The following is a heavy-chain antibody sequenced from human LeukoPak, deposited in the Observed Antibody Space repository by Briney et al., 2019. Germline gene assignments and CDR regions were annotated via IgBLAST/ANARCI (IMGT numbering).Heavy chain of an antibody. CDR1: GGSISSGSYY. J-gene: IGHJ5*02. CDR3: AIQGPVVVDRVYWFDP. Sequence: SQTLSLTCTDSGGSISSGSYYWSWIRQPAGKGLEWIGRIYTSGSTTYNPSLKSRVTISVDTSKNQFSLKVSSVTAADTPPYYWAIQGPVVVDRVYWFDPWGQGTLVSVSS. CDR2: IYTSGST. D-gene: IGHD2-15*01. V-gene: IGHV4-61*02.